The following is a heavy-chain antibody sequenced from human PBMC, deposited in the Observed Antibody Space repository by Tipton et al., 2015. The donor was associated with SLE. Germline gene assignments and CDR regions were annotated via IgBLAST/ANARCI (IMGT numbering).Heavy chain of an antibody. J-gene: IGHJ3*02. CDR3: AKDMALGRIAAAGREAFDI. Sequence: SLRLSCAASGFTFSSYAMSWVRQAPGKGLEWVSAISGSGGSTYYADSVKGRFTISRDNSKNTLYLQMNSLRAEDTAVYYCAKDMALGRIAAAGREAFDIWGQGTMVTVSS. V-gene: IGHV3-23*01. CDR1: GFTFSSYA. D-gene: IGHD6-13*01. CDR2: ISGSGGST.